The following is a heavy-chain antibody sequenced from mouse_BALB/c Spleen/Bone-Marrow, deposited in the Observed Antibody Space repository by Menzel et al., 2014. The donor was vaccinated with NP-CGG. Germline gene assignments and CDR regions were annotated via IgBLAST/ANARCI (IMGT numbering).Heavy chain of an antibody. CDR1: GYTFTSYW. CDR2: ITPSTGYI. CDR3: ARPRFAY. Sequence: VQGVESGAELAKPGASVKMPCKASGYTFTSYWMHWMKQRPGQGLEWIGYITPSTGYIEYNQKFKDKATLTADKSSSTAYMQLSSLTSEDSAVYYCARPRFAYWGQGTLVTVSA. V-gene: IGHV1-7*01. J-gene: IGHJ3*01.